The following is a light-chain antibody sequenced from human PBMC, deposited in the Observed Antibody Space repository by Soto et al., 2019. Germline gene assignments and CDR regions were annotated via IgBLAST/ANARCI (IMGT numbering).Light chain of an antibody. J-gene: IGKJ1*01. CDR2: GAS. CDR1: QSVDNK. Sequence: EIVLTQSPGTLSLSPGERATLSCRASQSVDNKLAWYQQRPGQPPRLLVSGASTRATGVPARFSGSGSGTGFTLTISSLQSEDFAVYYCQQYNDWSTFGQGTKVDIK. CDR3: QQYNDWST. V-gene: IGKV3-15*01.